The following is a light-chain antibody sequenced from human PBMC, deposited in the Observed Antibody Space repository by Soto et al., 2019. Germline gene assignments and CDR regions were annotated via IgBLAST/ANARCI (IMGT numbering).Light chain of an antibody. Sequence: EIVLTQSPGTLSLSPGERATLSCRASQSVSSSYLAWYQQKPGQAPRLLIYGASSRATGIPDRLSGSGSGTDFTLTISRLEPEDFEVYYCQEYGSSPKTFGQGTKVEIK. CDR1: QSVSSSY. J-gene: IGKJ1*01. CDR2: GAS. V-gene: IGKV3-20*01. CDR3: QEYGSSPKT.